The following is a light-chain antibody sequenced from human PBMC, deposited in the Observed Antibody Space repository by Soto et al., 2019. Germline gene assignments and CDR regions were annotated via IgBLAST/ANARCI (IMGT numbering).Light chain of an antibody. V-gene: IGLV2-14*01. CDR3: SSYTNSGTVL. J-gene: IGLJ2*01. CDR1: SSDVGGYDY. CDR2: NVR. Sequence: QSALTQPASVSGSPGQSITISCTGTSSDVGGYDYVSWYQQYAGKAPKLTIYNVRNRPSGVSNRFSGSKSGNTASLTISGXXXXXXXXXFCSSYTNSGTVLFGGGTKLTV.